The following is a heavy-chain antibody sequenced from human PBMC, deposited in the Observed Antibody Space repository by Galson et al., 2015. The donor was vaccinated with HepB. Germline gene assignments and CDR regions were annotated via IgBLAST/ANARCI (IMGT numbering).Heavy chain of an antibody. J-gene: IGHJ4*02. CDR2: ISSYSHTP. D-gene: IGHD2-2*01. CDR3: ARAFCSRPSCSSNDY. V-gene: IGHV3-48*04. CDR1: GFTFTGYP. Sequence: SLRLSCAASGFTFTGYPMHWVRQAPGKGLEWLSYISSYSHTPYYADSLKGRFTLSRDNAKSSLHLQMNSLRVEATAVYYCARAFCSRPSCSSNDYWGQGTLVTVSS.